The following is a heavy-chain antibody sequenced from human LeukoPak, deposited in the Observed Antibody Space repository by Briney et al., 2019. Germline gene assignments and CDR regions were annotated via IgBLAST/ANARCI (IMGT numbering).Heavy chain of an antibody. CDR1: GGTFSGYD. D-gene: IGHD6-6*01. Sequence: ASVKVSCKASGGTFSGYDISWVRQAPGQGLEWMGGIIPIFGTANYARKFQGRVTTTTDESTSTVYMALSSLRSEDTAVYYCARSYRSSSRGGYYFDNWGQGTLVTVSS. CDR2: IIPIFGTA. V-gene: IGHV1-69*05. CDR3: ARSYRSSSRGGYYFDN. J-gene: IGHJ4*02.